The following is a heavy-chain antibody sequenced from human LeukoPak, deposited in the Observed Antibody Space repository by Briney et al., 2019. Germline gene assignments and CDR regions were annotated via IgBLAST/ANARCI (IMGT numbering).Heavy chain of an antibody. D-gene: IGHD4/OR15-4a*01. V-gene: IGHV3-21*01. CDR2: ISSSSSYI. CDR1: GFTFSSYS. Sequence: GGSLRLSCAASGFTFSSYSMNWVRQAPGKGLKWVSSISSSSSYIYYADSVKGRFTISRDNAKNSLYLQMNSLRAEDTAVYYCARDGVLTYDYWGQGTQVTVSS. J-gene: IGHJ4*02. CDR3: ARDGVLTYDY.